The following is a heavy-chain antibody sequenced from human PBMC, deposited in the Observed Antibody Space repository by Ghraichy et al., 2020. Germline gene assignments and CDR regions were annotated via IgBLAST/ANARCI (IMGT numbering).Heavy chain of an antibody. V-gene: IGHV3-21*01. Sequence: GESLNISCVASGLTFSSYRMSWVRQAPGKGLEWGSFIDSSSSYIYYADSVKGRFTVSRDNTKNSLYLQMNSLRAEDTAMYYCARDPGYCSGGRCFPDAFDIWGQGTMVTVSS. D-gene: IGHD2-15*01. CDR1: GLTFSSYR. J-gene: IGHJ3*02. CDR3: ARDPGYCSGGRCFPDAFDI. CDR2: IDSSSSYI.